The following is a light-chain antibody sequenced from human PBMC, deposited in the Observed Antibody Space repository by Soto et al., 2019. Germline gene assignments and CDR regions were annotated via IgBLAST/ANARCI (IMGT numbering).Light chain of an antibody. Sequence: DIQMTQSPSSLSAFVGDRVTITCRASQDIRNDLGWYQHKPGNAPKSLIYVASRLQNGVPSRFRGSGSGTEFTLTISKLQPEDFETYFCLQHNTYPRTFGQGTKVDIK. CDR3: LQHNTYPRT. V-gene: IGKV1-17*02. CDR1: QDIRND. CDR2: VAS. J-gene: IGKJ1*01.